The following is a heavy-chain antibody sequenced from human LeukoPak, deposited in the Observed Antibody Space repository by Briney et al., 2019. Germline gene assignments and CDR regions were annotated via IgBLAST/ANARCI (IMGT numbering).Heavy chain of an antibody. CDR1: GYIFTSYA. J-gene: IGHJ5*02. CDR2: ISPYNGDT. Sequence: GASVKVSCKASGYIFTSYAISWVRQAPGQGLECMGWISPYNGDTNYVQKLQGRVTMTTDTSTNTAYMELRSLRSDDTAIYYCARYLLSKNWFDPWGQGTLVTVSS. CDR3: ARYLLSKNWFDP. V-gene: IGHV1-18*01. D-gene: IGHD2-2*01.